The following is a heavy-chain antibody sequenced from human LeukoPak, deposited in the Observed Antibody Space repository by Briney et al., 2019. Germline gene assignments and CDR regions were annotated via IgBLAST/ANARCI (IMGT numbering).Heavy chain of an antibody. CDR3: ASALPHYYDSSGNDAFDI. D-gene: IGHD3-22*01. CDR1: GGSISSSSYY. J-gene: IGHJ3*02. CDR2: IYYSGST. V-gene: IGHV4-39*01. Sequence: SETLSLTCAVSGGSISSSSYYWGWIRQPPGKGLEWIGSIYYSGSTYYNPSLKSRVTISVDTSKNQFSLKLSSVTAADTAVYYCASALPHYYDSSGNDAFDIWGQGTMVTVSS.